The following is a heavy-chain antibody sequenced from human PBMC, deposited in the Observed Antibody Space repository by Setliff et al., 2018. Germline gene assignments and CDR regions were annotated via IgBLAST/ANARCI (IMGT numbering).Heavy chain of an antibody. CDR2: INPGGGSA. J-gene: IGHJ4*02. V-gene: IGHV1-46*01. CDR3: ARAGVAAAGRKGVFDH. CDR1: GYAFTSYY. D-gene: IGHD6-13*01. Sequence: GASVKVSCKASGYAFTSYYMYWVRQAPGQGLEWMGTINPGGGSASIVDQFQGRVTMTRDTSTSTIYLELTSLRSDDTAVYYCARAGVAAAGRKGVFDHWGQGTLVTVSS.